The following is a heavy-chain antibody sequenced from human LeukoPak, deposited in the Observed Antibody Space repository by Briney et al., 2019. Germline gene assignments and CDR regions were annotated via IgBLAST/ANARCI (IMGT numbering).Heavy chain of an antibody. CDR2: ISYDGSNK. V-gene: IGHV3-30-3*01. CDR3: ARFSDKVTFDY. J-gene: IGHJ4*02. CDR1: GFTFSNYA. D-gene: IGHD5-18*01. Sequence: PGGSLRLSCAASGFTFSNYAMHWVRQAPGKGLEWVAVISYDGSNKYYADSVKGRFTISRDNSKNTLYLQMNSLRAEDTAVYYCARFSDKVTFDYWGQGTLVTVSS.